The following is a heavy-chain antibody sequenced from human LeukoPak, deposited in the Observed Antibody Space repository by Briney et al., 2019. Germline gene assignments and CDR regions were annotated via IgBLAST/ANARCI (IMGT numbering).Heavy chain of an antibody. D-gene: IGHD4-17*01. CDR1: GFIFRNHW. CDR3: TRGPNYGDRVDYFDY. CDR2: IKQGGNEK. V-gene: IGHV3-7*01. Sequence: GGSLRLSCAASGFIFRNHWMSWVRQVPGRGLEWVAHIKQGGNEKHYVDSVEGRFTLSRDDSKNSLYLQMNSLRVDDSAVYYCTRGPNYGDRVDYFDYWGQGTLVTVSS. J-gene: IGHJ4*02.